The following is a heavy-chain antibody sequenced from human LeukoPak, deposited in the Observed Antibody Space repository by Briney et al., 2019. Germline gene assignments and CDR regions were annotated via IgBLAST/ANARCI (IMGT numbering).Heavy chain of an antibody. D-gene: IGHD1-26*01. CDR3: ARGDSGSYGGPYFDY. V-gene: IGHV4-31*02. J-gene: IGHJ4*02. CDR2: IYYSGST. Sequence: LRLSCAASGFTFSSYGMHWIRQHPGKGLEWIGYIYYSGSTYYNPSLKSRVTISVDTSENQFSLKLSSVTAADTAVYYCARGDSGSYGGPYFDYWGQGTLVTVSS. CDR1: GFTFSSYG.